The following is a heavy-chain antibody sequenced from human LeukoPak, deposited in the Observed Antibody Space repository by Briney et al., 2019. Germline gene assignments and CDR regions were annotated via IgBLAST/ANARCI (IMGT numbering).Heavy chain of an antibody. Sequence: GGSLRLSCAASGFTFTNYWMSWVRQAPGKGLEWVANIKYDGSEKYYVDSVKGRFTISRDNAKNSLYLQMNSLRAEDTALYYCAKDLGDYDSSGYYAPAGFDYWGQGTLVTVSS. CDR3: AKDLGDYDSSGYYAPAGFDY. D-gene: IGHD3-22*01. J-gene: IGHJ4*02. V-gene: IGHV3-7*03. CDR2: IKYDGSEK. CDR1: GFTFTNYW.